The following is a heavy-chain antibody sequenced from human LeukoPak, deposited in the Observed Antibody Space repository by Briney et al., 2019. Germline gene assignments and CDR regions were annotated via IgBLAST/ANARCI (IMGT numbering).Heavy chain of an antibody. Sequence: ASVKVSCTASGYTFTSYGISWVRQAPGQGLEWMGWISAYNGNTNYAQKLQGRVTMTPDTSTSTAYMELRSLRSDDAAVYYCARLGSSTTGHAFDIWGQGTMVTGSS. CDR3: ARLGSSTTGHAFDI. J-gene: IGHJ3*02. V-gene: IGHV1-18*01. CDR1: GYTFTSYG. D-gene: IGHD2-2*01. CDR2: ISAYNGNT.